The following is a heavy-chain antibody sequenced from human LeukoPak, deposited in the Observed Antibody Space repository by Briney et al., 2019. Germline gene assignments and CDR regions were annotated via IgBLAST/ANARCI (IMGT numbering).Heavy chain of an antibody. Sequence: ASVKVSCKASGYTFTSYYMHWVRQAPGQGLEWMGWINPNSGGTNYAQKFQGRVTMTRDTSINTAYMELSKLISDDAAVYYCATALRGKSVDYWGQGTLVTVSS. J-gene: IGHJ4*02. CDR1: GYTFTSYY. CDR3: ATALRGKSVDY. V-gene: IGHV1-2*02. D-gene: IGHD5-12*01. CDR2: INPNSGGT.